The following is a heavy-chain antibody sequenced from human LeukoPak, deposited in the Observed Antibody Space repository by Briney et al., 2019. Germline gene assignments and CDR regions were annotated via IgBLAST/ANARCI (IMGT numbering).Heavy chain of an antibody. Sequence: PGGSLRLSCAASGFTFSSYEMNWVRQAPGKGLEWVSYISSSCSTIYYADSVKGRFTISRDNAKNSLYLQVNSLRADDTAVYCCARLQRYVSDYYCGMDVWGQGTTVTVSS. D-gene: IGHD5-24*01. CDR3: ARLQRYVSDYYCGMDV. CDR2: ISSSCSTI. CDR1: GFTFSSYE. V-gene: IGHV3-48*03. J-gene: IGHJ6*02.